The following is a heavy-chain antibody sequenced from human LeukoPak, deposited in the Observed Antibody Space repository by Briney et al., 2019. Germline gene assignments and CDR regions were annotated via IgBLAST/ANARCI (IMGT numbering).Heavy chain of an antibody. J-gene: IGHJ4*02. CDR3: VVSGWYPTLDY. CDR2: LYVNGSP. Sequence: SETLSLTCTVSGDSISSAYWGWIRQSAGKGLEYIGRLYVNGSPNSNPSLKSRVTMSLDTSKNQFSLKLSSVTAADTAVYYCVVSGWYPTLDYWGQGTLVTVSS. CDR1: GDSISSAY. V-gene: IGHV4-4*07. D-gene: IGHD6-19*01.